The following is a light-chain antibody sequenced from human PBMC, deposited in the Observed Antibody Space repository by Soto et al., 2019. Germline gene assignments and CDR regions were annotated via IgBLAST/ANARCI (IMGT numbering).Light chain of an antibody. J-gene: IGKJ1*01. CDR2: DAS. V-gene: IGKV3D-15*01. CDR3: QQYNNWRS. Sequence: EVVLTQSPATLSVSPGERATLSCRASQNIRTNLAWSQQKPGQAPRILIYDASTRATGIQARFSGSGSGTEFTLTIRSLQSEDFAVYDCQQYNNWRSFGQGTKVDI. CDR1: QNIRTN.